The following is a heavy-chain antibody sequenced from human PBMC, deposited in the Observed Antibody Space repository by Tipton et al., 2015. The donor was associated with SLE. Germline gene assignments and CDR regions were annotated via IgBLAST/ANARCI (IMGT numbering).Heavy chain of an antibody. Sequence: PGLVKPSETLSLICTVSGDSISANSYHWGWVRQPPGKGLEWIGNVYYSGSTYYSASLRSRVTISLDRSKNHFSLTLNSVTAADTALYYCAKTTVYSNDWPYFDHWGQGTLVTVSS. CDR1: GDSISANSYH. CDR3: AKTTVYSNDWPYFDH. J-gene: IGHJ4*02. CDR2: VYYSGST. V-gene: IGHV4-39*07. D-gene: IGHD5-18*01.